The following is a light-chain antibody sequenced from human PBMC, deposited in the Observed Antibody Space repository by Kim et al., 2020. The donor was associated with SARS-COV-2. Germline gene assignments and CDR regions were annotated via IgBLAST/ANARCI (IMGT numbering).Light chain of an antibody. V-gene: IGKV3-11*01. CDR3: QQRAGWPRT. Sequence: EIVLTQSPATLSLSPGERATLSCRASQSVPNYCLAWYQQKPGQAPRLLIYDASTRATGIPTRFSGSGSGTDFILTISNLEPEDFAVYYCQQRAGWPRTFGQGTKVDIK. CDR2: DAS. J-gene: IGKJ1*01. CDR1: QSVPNY.